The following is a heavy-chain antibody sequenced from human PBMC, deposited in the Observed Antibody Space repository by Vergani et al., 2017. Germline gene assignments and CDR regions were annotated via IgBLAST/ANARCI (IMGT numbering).Heavy chain of an antibody. J-gene: IGHJ6*03. CDR2: IDHTGRP. CDR1: GGSFTSYH. D-gene: IGHD4-11*01. CDR3: ARVNTETNGRLYDYYYMDV. V-gene: IGHV4-34*01. Sequence: QVQLQQWGGGLLKPSETLSLTCVVNGGSFTSYHWTWIRQSPGEGLEWVGDIDHTGRPDYNPSLKSRLTMSEDKSRNQFSLTVNSVTATDTAIYFCARVNTETNGRLYDYYYMDVWGQGTAVTVS.